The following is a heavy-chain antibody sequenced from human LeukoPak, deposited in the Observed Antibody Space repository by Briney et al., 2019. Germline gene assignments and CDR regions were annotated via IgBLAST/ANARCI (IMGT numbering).Heavy chain of an antibody. Sequence: SETLSLTCTVSGGSISSGSYYWSWNRQPAGKGLEWIGRIYTSGSTNDNPSLKSRVTISVDTSKNQFSLKLSSVTAADTAVYYCAREVVGYCSGGSCYSDWGNTLFDYWGQGTLVTVS. V-gene: IGHV4-61*02. CDR3: AREVVGYCSGGSCYSDWGNTLFDY. J-gene: IGHJ4*02. CDR2: IYTSGST. D-gene: IGHD2-15*01. CDR1: GGSISSGSYY.